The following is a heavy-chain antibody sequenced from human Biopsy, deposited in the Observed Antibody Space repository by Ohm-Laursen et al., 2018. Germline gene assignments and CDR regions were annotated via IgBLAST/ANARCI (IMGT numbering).Heavy chain of an antibody. D-gene: IGHD5-18*01. V-gene: IGHV3-23*01. CDR3: ARKYRGFDI. J-gene: IGHJ3*02. CDR1: GFTFSNYG. CDR2: ITGDGGSI. Sequence: SLRLSCAASGFTFSNYGMTWVRQAPGKGLEWVSSITGDGGSIHYADSVKGRFTISRDNSKNTLYMQMNSLRAEDMAVYYCARKYRGFDIWGQGTMVSVSS.